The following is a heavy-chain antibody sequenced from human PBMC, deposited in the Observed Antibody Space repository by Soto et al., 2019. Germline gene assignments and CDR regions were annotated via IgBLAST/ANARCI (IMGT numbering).Heavy chain of an antibody. Sequence: SVKVSCKASGGTFSSYTISWVRQAPGQGLEWMGRIIPILGIANYAQKFQGRVTITADKSTSTAYMELSSLRSEDTAVYYCARDLEDYYGSGRFDPWGQGTLVTVSS. D-gene: IGHD3-10*01. J-gene: IGHJ5*02. CDR2: IIPILGIA. CDR3: ARDLEDYYGSGRFDP. V-gene: IGHV1-69*04. CDR1: GGTFSSYT.